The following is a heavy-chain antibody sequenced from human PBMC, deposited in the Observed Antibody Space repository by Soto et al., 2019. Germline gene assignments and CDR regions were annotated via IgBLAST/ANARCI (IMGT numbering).Heavy chain of an antibody. CDR1: GYTFTSYY. CDR3: ARAVPIALRGGGFDY. Sequence: QVQLVQSGAEVKKPGASVKVSCKASGYTFTSYYMHWVRQAPGQGLEWMGIINPSGGSTSYAQKFQGRATMTRDTSTSTVYMELSSLSSEDTAVYYWARAVPIALRGGGFDYWGQGTLVTVSS. J-gene: IGHJ4*02. D-gene: IGHD6-13*01. V-gene: IGHV1-46*01. CDR2: INPSGGST.